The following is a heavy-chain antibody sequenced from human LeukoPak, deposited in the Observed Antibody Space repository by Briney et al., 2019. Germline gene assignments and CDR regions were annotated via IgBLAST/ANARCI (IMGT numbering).Heavy chain of an antibody. Sequence: ASVKVSCKASGYTFTGYYMHWVRQAPGQGLEWMGRINPNGGGTNYAQKFQGRVTMTRDTSISTAYMELSRLRSDDTAVYYCARGIVGATRAFDIWGQGTMVTVSS. D-gene: IGHD1-26*01. CDR3: ARGIVGATRAFDI. CDR2: INPNGGGT. CDR1: GYTFTGYY. V-gene: IGHV1-2*06. J-gene: IGHJ3*02.